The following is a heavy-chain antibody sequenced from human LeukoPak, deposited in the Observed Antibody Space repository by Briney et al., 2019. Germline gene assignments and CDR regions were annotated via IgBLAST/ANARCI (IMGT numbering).Heavy chain of an antibody. D-gene: IGHD1-26*01. V-gene: IGHV1-18*01. CDR1: VYTFTSDG. CDR3: ARSGGSRISRVEWGPEGPVSDYYYYYMDV. Sequence: ASVKVSCKASVYTFTSDGISWVRQAPGQGLEWMGWISAYNGNTNYAQKLQGRVTMTTDTSTSTAYMELRSLRSDDTAVYYCARSGGSRISRVEWGPEGPVSDYYYYYMDVWGKGTTVTVSS. J-gene: IGHJ6*03. CDR2: ISAYNGNT.